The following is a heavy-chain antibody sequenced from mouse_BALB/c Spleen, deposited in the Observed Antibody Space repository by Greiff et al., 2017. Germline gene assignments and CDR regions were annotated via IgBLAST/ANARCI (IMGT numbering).Heavy chain of an antibody. CDR3: TRGELRLRCLFDY. CDR1: GYTFTSYW. Sequence: EVQLQQSGTVLARPGASVKMSCKASGYTFTSYWMHWVKQRPGQGLEWIGAIYPGNSDTSYNQKFKGKAKLTAVTSTSTAYMELSSLTNEDSAVYYCTRGELRLRCLFDYWGQGTTLTVSS. J-gene: IGHJ2*01. V-gene: IGHV1-5*01. CDR2: IYPGNSDT. D-gene: IGHD1-2*01.